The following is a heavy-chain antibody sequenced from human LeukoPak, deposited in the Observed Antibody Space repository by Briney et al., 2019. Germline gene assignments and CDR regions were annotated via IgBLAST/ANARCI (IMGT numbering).Heavy chain of an antibody. CDR1: GFTFDDYA. J-gene: IGHJ4*02. CDR3: AKDTGEGSGSYYYHPDY. D-gene: IGHD3-10*01. CDR2: ISWNSGSI. V-gene: IGHV3-9*01. Sequence: GRSLRLSCAASGFTFDDYAMHWVRQAPGKGLEWVSGISWNSGSIGYADSVKGRFTISRDDAENSLYLQMNSLRAEDTALHYCAKDTGEGSGSYYYHPDYWGQGTLVTVSS.